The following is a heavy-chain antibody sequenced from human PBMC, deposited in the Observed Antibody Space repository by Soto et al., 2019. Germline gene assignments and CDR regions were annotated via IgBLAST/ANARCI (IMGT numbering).Heavy chain of an antibody. D-gene: IGHD6-19*01. CDR3: ARHVAVAGLYYFDY. J-gene: IGHJ4*02. Sequence: QLQLQESGPGLVKPSETLSLTCTVSGGSINSGRHYWGWIRQPPGKGLEWIANIYYSGSTHYNPSLKSRVTISVDPSKNQFSLKLSSVTAADTAVYYCARHVAVAGLYYFDYWGQGTLVTVSS. V-gene: IGHV4-39*01. CDR2: IYYSGST. CDR1: GGSINSGRHY.